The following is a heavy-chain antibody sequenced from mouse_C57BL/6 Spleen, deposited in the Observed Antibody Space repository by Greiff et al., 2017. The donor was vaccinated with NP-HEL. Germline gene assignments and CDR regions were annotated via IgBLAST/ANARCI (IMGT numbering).Heavy chain of an antibody. CDR2: ISYDGSN. D-gene: IGHD4-1*01. J-gene: IGHJ2*01. CDR1: GYSITSGYY. CDR3: ARVLTGHYFDY. V-gene: IGHV3-6*01. Sequence: DVKLQESGPGLVKPSQSLSLTCSVTGYSITSGYYWNWIRQFPGNKLEWMGYISYDGSNNYNPSLKNRISITRDTSKNQFFLKLNSVTTEDTATYYCARVLTGHYFDYWGQGTTLTVSS.